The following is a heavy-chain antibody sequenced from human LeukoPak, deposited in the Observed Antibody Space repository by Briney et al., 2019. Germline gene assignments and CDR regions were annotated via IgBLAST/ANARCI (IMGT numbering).Heavy chain of an antibody. Sequence: SQTLSLTCTVSGGSVSSGVYYWTWIRQHPGKGLEWIGHIHYSGTIYYNPSLESRVTISTDTSKSQLSLRLSSVTAADTAVYYFARGSDACKIRLWGQGTLVTVSS. J-gene: IGHJ4*02. V-gene: IGHV4-31*03. CDR1: GGSVSSGVYY. CDR3: ARGSDACKIRL. CDR2: IHYSGTI. D-gene: IGHD3-16*01.